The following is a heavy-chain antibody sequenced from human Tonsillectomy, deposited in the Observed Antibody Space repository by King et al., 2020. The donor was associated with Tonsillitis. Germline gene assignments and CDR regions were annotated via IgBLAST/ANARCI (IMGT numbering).Heavy chain of an antibody. Sequence: QLVQSGGGLVQPGGSLRLSCVASGFTFSTYWMSWVRQAPGKGLEWVANIKQDGSEIYYVDSVKGRFTISRDNAKNSLYLQMNSLRAEDTAVYYCVRAPDSSGYLFDYWGQGTLVTVSS. CDR2: IKQDGSEI. CDR1: GFTFSTYW. CDR3: VRAPDSSGYLFDY. D-gene: IGHD3-22*01. V-gene: IGHV3-7*01. J-gene: IGHJ4*02.